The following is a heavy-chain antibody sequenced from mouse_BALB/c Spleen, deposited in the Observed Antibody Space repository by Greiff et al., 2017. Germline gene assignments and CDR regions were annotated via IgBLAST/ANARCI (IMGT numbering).Heavy chain of an antibody. CDR3: ARLGYYGSSPLRAMDY. V-gene: IGHV1-7*01. CDR1: GYTFTSYW. Sequence: VQLQQSGAELAKPGASVKMSCKASGYTFTSYWMHWVKQRPGQGLEWIGYINPSTGYTEYNQKFKDKATLTADKSSSTAYMQLSSLTSEDSAVYYCARLGYYGSSPLRAMDYWGQGTSVTVSS. CDR2: INPSTGYT. D-gene: IGHD1-1*01. J-gene: IGHJ4*01.